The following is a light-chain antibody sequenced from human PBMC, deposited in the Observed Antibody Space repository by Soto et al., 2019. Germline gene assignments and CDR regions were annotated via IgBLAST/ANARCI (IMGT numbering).Light chain of an antibody. CDR3: QQYNSYPLT. V-gene: IGKV1-5*01. Sequence: DIQMTQSPSTRSASVGDRVTITCRASQSISSWLAWYQQKPGKAPKLLIYDASSLESGVPSRFSGSGSRTEFTLTISSLQPDDFATYYCQQYNSYPLTFGGGTKVDIK. CDR1: QSISSW. CDR2: DAS. J-gene: IGKJ4*01.